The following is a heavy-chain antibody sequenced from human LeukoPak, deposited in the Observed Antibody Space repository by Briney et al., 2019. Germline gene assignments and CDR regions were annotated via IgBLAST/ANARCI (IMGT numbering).Heavy chain of an antibody. Sequence: GGSLRLSCAASGFTFSSYGMHWVRQAPGKGLEWVANIKPDGSDKAYVDSVKGRFTISRDNTKNSLYLQMSSLRAEDTAVYYCARAMTWGQGTLVSVSS. V-gene: IGHV3-7*01. CDR2: IKPDGSDK. J-gene: IGHJ5*02. CDR3: ARAMT. CDR1: GFTFSSYG.